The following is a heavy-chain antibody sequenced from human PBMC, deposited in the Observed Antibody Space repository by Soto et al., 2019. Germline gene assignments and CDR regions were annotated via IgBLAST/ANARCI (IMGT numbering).Heavy chain of an antibody. CDR1: GFTVSSNY. CDR3: ARDRWGSGYAYSNYGMDV. V-gene: IGHV3-53*01. CDR2: IYSGGST. D-gene: IGHD5-18*01. J-gene: IGHJ6*02. Sequence: PGGSLRLSCAASGFTVSSNYMSWVRQAPGKGLEWVSVIYSGGSTYYADSVKGRFTISRDNSKNTLYLQMNSLRAEDTAVYYCARDRWGSGYAYSNYGMDVWGQGTTVTVSS.